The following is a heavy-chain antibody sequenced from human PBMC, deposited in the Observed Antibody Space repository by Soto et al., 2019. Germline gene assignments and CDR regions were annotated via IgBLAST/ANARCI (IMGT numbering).Heavy chain of an antibody. CDR2: ISYDGSNK. V-gene: IGHV3-30-3*01. CDR1: GFTFSSYA. J-gene: IGHJ4*02. CDR3: ARAVEVVGAATVDY. Sequence: GGSLRLSCAASGFTFSSYAMHWVRQAPGKGLGWVAVISYDGSNKYYADSVKGRFTISRDNSKNTLYLQMNSLRAEDTAVYDCARAVEVVGAATVDYWGQGTLVTVSS. D-gene: IGHD2-15*01.